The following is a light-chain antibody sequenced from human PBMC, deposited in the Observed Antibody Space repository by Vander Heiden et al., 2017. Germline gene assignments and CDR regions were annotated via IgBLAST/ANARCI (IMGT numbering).Light chain of an antibody. J-gene: IGLJ1*01. CDR2: EVS. CDR3: CSYAGSYV. V-gene: IGLV2-23*02. Sequence: QSALTQPASVSGSPGQSITISFTGTSSDVGSYNPVSWYQQHPGKAPKVMIYEVSKRPSGVSNRFSGSKSGNTASLTISGLQAEDEADYYCCSYAGSYVFGTGTKVTVL. CDR1: SSDVGSYNP.